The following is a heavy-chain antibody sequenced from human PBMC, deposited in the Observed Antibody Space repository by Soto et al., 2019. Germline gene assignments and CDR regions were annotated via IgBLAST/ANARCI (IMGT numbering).Heavy chain of an antibody. Sequence: PGDSLKISCKGSGYSFTSYWIGWVRQMPGKGLEWMGIIYPGDSDTRYSPSFQGQVTISADKSISTAYLQWSSLKASDTAMYYCARQLGGNYDFWSGYSDYWGQGTLVTVSS. V-gene: IGHV5-51*01. CDR1: GYSFTSYW. J-gene: IGHJ4*02. CDR2: IYPGDSDT. CDR3: ARQLGGNYDFWSGYSDY. D-gene: IGHD3-3*01.